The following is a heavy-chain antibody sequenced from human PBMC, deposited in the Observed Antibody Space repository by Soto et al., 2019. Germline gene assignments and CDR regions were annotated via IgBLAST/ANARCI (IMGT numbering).Heavy chain of an antibody. V-gene: IGHV4-31*03. J-gene: IGHJ6*02. CDR1: GGSISSGGYY. D-gene: IGHD2-2*02. Sequence: SETLSVTCTVSGGSISSGGYYWSWIRQHPGKGLEWIGYIYYSGSTYYNPSLKSRVTISVDTSKNQFSLKLSSVTAADTAVYYCARDRKGGFCSSTSCYTSHYYGMDVWGQGTTVTVSS. CDR3: ARDRKGGFCSSTSCYTSHYYGMDV. CDR2: IYYSGST.